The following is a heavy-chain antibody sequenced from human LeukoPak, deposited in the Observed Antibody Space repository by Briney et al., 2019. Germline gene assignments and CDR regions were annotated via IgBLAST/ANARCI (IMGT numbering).Heavy chain of an antibody. CDR3: ARALMNDLAFDI. CDR1: GGSISSYY. Sequence: SETLSLTCTVSGGSISSYYWSWIRQPPGKGLEWIGYIYYSGSTNYNPSLKSRVTISVDTSKNQFSLKLSSVTAADTAVYYCARALMNDLAFDIWGQGTMVTVSS. CDR2: IYYSGST. J-gene: IGHJ3*02. V-gene: IGHV4-59*01.